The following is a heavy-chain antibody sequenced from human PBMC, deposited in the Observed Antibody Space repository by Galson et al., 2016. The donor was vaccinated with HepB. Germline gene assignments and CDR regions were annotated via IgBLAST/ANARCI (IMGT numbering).Heavy chain of an antibody. V-gene: IGHV4-39*01. J-gene: IGHJ4*02. CDR1: DGSISSSIYY. CDR2: IYYSGST. D-gene: IGHD6-19*01. Sequence: SETLSLTCTVSDGSISSSIYYWGWIRHTPGKGLEWIGSIYYSGSTYHSPSLKSRLTVSVDTSKNQLSLRLNSVTAADTAVYYCASSLYRSGWHWNFDYWGQGILVTVSS. CDR3: ASSLYRSGWHWNFDY.